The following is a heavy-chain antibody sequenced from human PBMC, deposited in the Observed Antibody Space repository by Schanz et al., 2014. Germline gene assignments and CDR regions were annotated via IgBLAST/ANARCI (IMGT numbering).Heavy chain of an antibody. CDR2: ISHDGHRD. J-gene: IGHJ4*02. CDR3: ARGPIPIQGVPMDF. CDR1: GFTFHTYD. Sequence: DLEESGGGVVQPGRSLRLSCAASGFTFHTYDMHWVRQAPGKGLEWVAQISHDGHRDFYADSVKGRFTVSRDNSNNTVYLQMNTLRAEDTAVYYCARGPIPIQGVPMDFWGQGTLVTVSS. V-gene: IGHV3-30-3*01. D-gene: IGHD3-10*01.